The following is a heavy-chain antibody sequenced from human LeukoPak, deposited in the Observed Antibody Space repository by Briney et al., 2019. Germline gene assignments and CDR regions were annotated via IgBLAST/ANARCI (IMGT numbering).Heavy chain of an antibody. Sequence: PGGSLRLSCAASGFTFDDYAMPWVRQAPGKGLEWVSGISWNSGSIGYADSVKGRFTISRDNAKNSLYLQMNSLRAEDTALYYCAKAGYYDSSGGGFDYWGQGTLVTVSS. J-gene: IGHJ4*02. CDR3: AKAGYYDSSGGGFDY. D-gene: IGHD3-22*01. V-gene: IGHV3-9*01. CDR2: ISWNSGSI. CDR1: GFTFDDYA.